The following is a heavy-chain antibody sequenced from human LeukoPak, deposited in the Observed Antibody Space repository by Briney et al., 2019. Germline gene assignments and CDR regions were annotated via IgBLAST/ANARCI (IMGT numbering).Heavy chain of an antibody. CDR3: ARLSYIASLDY. D-gene: IGHD5-12*01. J-gene: IGHJ4*02. CDR1: GFTFSSYW. CDR2: IKQDGSEK. V-gene: IGHV3-7*01. Sequence: GGSLRLSCAASGFTFSSYWMSWARQAPGKGLEWVANIKQDGSEKYYVDSVKGRFTISRDNAKNSLYLQMNSLRAEDTAVYYCARLSYIASLDYWGQGTLVTVSS.